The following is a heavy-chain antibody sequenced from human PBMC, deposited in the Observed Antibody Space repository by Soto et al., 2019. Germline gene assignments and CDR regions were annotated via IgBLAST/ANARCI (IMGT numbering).Heavy chain of an antibody. D-gene: IGHD5-12*01. J-gene: IGHJ4*02. CDR1: GFTFSNYW. V-gene: IGHV3-7*01. CDR3: ARMSGSDPPLFDL. CDR2: IKHDGRET. Sequence: EVQLVESGGDLVQPGGSRRLSCAASGFTFSNYWMTWVRQAPGKGLEWVANIKHDGRETYYVDSVKGRFTISRDNAKNSLYLQLNSPRADDTAVYYCARMSGSDPPLFDLWGQGTLVTVS.